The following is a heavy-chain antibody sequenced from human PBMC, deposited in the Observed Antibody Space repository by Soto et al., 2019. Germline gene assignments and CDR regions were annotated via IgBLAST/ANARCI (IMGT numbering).Heavy chain of an antibody. J-gene: IGHJ6*03. CDR3: ARANIVVVPAAMAYYYYMDV. D-gene: IGHD2-2*01. Sequence: SETLSLTSAVYGGSCSGYYWSWIRQPPGKGLEWIGEINHSGSTNYNPSLKSRVTISVDTSKNQFSLKLSSVTAADAAVYYCARANIVVVPAAMAYYYYMDVWGKGTTVTVSS. CDR1: GGSCSGYY. V-gene: IGHV4-34*01. CDR2: INHSGST.